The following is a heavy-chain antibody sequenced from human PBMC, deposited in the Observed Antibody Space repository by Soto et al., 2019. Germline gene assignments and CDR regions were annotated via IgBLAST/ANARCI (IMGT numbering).Heavy chain of an antibody. CDR2: IKSIADGRTT. CDR3: TTGRYTFGLDT. D-gene: IGHD5-18*01. V-gene: IGHV3-15*01. Sequence: GGSLRLSCVASGFTFTDAWINWVRQASGRGLEWVGRIKSIADGRTTDYAAPVRGRFTFLRDDSKHILFLQMNSLETEDTALYYCTTGRYTFGLDTWGQGTLVTVSS. CDR1: GFTFTDAW. J-gene: IGHJ4*02.